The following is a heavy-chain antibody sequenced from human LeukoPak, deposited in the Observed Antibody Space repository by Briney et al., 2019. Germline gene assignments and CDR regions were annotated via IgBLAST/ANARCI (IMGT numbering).Heavy chain of an antibody. CDR2: IYSGGST. CDR3: ARAYGDYSLGAFDI. CDR1: GFTVSSNY. D-gene: IGHD4-17*01. J-gene: IGHJ3*02. V-gene: IGHV3-53*01. Sequence: PGGSLRLSCAASGFTVSSNYMSWVRQAPGKGLEWVSVIYSGGSTYYADSVKGRFTISRDNSKNTLYLQMNSLRAEDTAVYYCARAYGDYSLGAFDIWGQGTMVTVSS.